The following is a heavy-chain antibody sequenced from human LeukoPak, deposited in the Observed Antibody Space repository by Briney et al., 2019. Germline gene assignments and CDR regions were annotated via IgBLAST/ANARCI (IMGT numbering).Heavy chain of an antibody. CDR2: INPNSGGT. CDR3: ARDRPLITMVRGVTFDY. CDR1: GYTFTGYY. D-gene: IGHD3-10*01. J-gene: IGHJ4*02. V-gene: IGHV1-2*02. Sequence: DSVKVSCKASGYTFTGYYMHWVRQAPGQGLEWMGWINPNSGGTNYAQKFQGRVTMTRDTSISTAYMELSRLRSDDTAVYYCARDRPLITMVRGVTFDYWGQGTLVTVSS.